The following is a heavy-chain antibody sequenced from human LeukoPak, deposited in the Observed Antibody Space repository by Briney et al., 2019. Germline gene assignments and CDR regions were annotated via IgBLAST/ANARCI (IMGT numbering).Heavy chain of an antibody. CDR3: ARHEDIVVVPAAARGAFDI. CDR1: GGSISSSSYY. Sequence: SETLSLTCTVPGGSISSSSYYWGWIRQPPGKGLEWIGSIYYSGSTYYNPSLKSRVTISVDTSKNQFSLTRRYVTAADTAVYYCARHEDIVVVPAAARGAFDIWGQGTMVTVSS. V-gene: IGHV4-39*01. CDR2: IYYSGST. D-gene: IGHD2-2*01. J-gene: IGHJ3*02.